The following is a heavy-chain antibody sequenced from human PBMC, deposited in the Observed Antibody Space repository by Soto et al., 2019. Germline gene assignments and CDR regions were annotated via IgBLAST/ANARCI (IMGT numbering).Heavy chain of an antibody. J-gene: IGHJ4*02. CDR1: GGSITSTNW. Sequence: QVQLQESGPRLVKPSGTLSLTCGVSGGSITSTNWWSWVRQPPGKGLEWIGEIYHSGSTNYNPSLESRVTIAVDKSQNQFSLRVRSVTAADTAVYFCATSVAGSWGLINYWGRGTLVIVSS. CDR2: IYHSGST. D-gene: IGHD6-19*01. CDR3: ATSVAGSWGLINY. V-gene: IGHV4-4*02.